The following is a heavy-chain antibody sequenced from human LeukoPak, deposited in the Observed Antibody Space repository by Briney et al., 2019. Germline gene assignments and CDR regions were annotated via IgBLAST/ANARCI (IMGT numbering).Heavy chain of an antibody. Sequence: GGSMRLSCAASGFTVNNNYMSWVRQAPGKGLECVSVIYSGGTTYYADPVRGRFSISRDRSKNTVYLQMNSLRVEDTAVYYCARDPGGSYSHGIWGQGTLVTVSS. V-gene: IGHV3-53*01. CDR3: ARDPGGSYSHGI. CDR2: IYSGGTT. J-gene: IGHJ4*02. D-gene: IGHD1-26*01. CDR1: GFTVNNNY.